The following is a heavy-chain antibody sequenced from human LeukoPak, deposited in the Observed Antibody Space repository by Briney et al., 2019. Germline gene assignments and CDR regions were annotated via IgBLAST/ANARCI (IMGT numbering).Heavy chain of an antibody. Sequence: PAGSLRLSCAASGFTFSSYGTHWVRQAPGKGLEWMAVIWYDGSNKYYAASVKGRFTISRDNSKNMLYLQMNNLRAEDTAVYYCAKDIYQLLLLYHYMDVWGKGTTVSVSS. J-gene: IGHJ6*03. CDR3: AKDIYQLLLLYHYMDV. V-gene: IGHV3-30*02. D-gene: IGHD2-2*01. CDR1: GFTFSSYG. CDR2: IWYDGSNK.